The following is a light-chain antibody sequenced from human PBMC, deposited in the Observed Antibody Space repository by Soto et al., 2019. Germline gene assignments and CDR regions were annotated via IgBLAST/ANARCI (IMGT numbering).Light chain of an antibody. CDR1: QSISSN. V-gene: IGKV3-15*01. CDR3: QQYNNWPPWT. CDR2: DAS. J-gene: IGKJ1*01. Sequence: EIVMTQSPATLSVSPGERATLSCRASQSISSNLAWYQHKPGQAPSLLIYDASTRATGIPARFGGSGSGTEFTLTISSLQSEDVAVYYCQQYNNWPPWTFGQGTKVEVK.